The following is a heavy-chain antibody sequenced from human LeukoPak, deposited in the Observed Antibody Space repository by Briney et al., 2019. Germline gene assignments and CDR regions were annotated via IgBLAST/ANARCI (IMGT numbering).Heavy chain of an antibody. Sequence: SETLSLTCTVSGGSISSSSYYWGWIRQPPGKGRGWIGSVFYSGHALYNPSLRSRLTISVDKSKNQFSLKLRSVTAADTAVYYCARQGSSWRDPDAFDIWGQGTMVTVSS. D-gene: IGHD6-13*01. CDR2: VFYSGHA. CDR3: ARQGSSWRDPDAFDI. J-gene: IGHJ3*02. V-gene: IGHV4-39*01. CDR1: GGSISSSSYY.